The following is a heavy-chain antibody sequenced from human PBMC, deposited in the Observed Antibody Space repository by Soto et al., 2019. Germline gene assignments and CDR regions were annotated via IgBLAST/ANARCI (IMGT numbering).Heavy chain of an antibody. D-gene: IGHD5-12*01. J-gene: IGHJ6*02. V-gene: IGHV3-7*05. CDR3: AREVGTLVATHHFYYYYGVDV. CDR1: GFTFSSYW. Sequence: EVQLVESGGGLVQPGGSLRLSCAASGFTFSSYWMSWVRQAPGKGLEWVANIKQDGSEKYYVDSVKGRFTISRDNAKNSLYLQMNSLRAEDTAVYYCAREVGTLVATHHFYYYYGVDVWGQGTTVTVSS. CDR2: IKQDGSEK.